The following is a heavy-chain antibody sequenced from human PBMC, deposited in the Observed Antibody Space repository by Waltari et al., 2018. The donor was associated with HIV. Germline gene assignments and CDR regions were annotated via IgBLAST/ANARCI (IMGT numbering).Heavy chain of an antibody. CDR1: RFTFTAYY. V-gene: IGHV1-2*02. CDR3: ARDWWQLPSGGYFFDY. D-gene: IGHD2-15*01. Sequence: QVQLVQSGAEVKKPGASVKVSCTAPRFTFTAYYVHWVRQAPGQGLEWMGWINPKSGVTHFAQNFQGRINMTRDTSIKTAYLELSRLQSGDTAVYYCARDWWQLPSGGYFFDYWGQGTLVTVSS. CDR2: INPKSGVT. J-gene: IGHJ4*02.